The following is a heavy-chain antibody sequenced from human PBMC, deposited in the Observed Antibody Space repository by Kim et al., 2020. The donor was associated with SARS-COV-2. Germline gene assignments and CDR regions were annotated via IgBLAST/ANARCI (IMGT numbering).Heavy chain of an antibody. Sequence: GGSLRLSCAASGFSLGAYWMNWVRQAPGKGLEWVANIKQDGTDKHYVDSVKCRFTISRDNAKNSLYLQMNSLRAEATAVYYCARWTSTSYYWGQGTLVTV. CDR2: IKQDGTDK. CDR1: GFSLGAYW. V-gene: IGHV3-7*01. D-gene: IGHD2-2*01. J-gene: IGHJ4*02. CDR3: ARWTSTSYY.